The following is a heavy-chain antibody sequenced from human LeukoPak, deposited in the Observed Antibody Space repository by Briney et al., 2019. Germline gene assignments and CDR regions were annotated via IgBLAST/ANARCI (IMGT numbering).Heavy chain of an antibody. J-gene: IGHJ4*02. CDR2: ISAYNGNT. D-gene: IGHD3-16*01. V-gene: IGHV1-18*01. Sequence: GSVKVSCKASGYTFTTYNINWVRQAPGQGLEWMGWISAYNGNTNYAQKLQGRVTITADESTSTAYMELSSLRSEDTAVYYCARGDSPYLLDYWGQGTLVTVSS. CDR3: ARGDSPYLLDY. CDR1: GYTFTTYN.